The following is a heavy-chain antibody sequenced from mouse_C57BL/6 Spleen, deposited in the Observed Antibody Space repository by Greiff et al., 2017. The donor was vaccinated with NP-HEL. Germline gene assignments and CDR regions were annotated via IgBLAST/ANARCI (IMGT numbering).Heavy chain of an antibody. V-gene: IGHV1-7*01. J-gene: IGHJ3*01. CDR1: GYTFTSYW. CDR2: INPSSGYT. D-gene: IGHD2-4*01. Sequence: QVQLKESGAELAPPGASVKLSCKASGYTFTSYWMHWVKQRPGQGLEWIGYINPSSGYTKYNQKFKDKATLTADKSSTTAYMQLSSLTYEDSAVSYCAREGDYDEGTWFAYWGQGTLVTVSA. CDR3: AREGDYDEGTWFAY.